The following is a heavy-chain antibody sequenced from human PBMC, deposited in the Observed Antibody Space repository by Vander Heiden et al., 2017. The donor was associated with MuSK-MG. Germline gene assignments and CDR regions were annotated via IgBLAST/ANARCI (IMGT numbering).Heavy chain of an antibody. J-gene: IGHJ4*02. CDR1: GFTFSSYS. Sequence: EVQLVESGGGLVKLGGSLRLSCAASGFTFSSYSMNWVRQARGKGLEWVSSISSSSSYIYYADSVKGRFTISRDNAKNSLYLQMNSLRAEDTAVYYCARGARGTIDYWGQGTLVTVSS. D-gene: IGHD3-16*01. V-gene: IGHV3-21*01. CDR3: ARGARGTIDY. CDR2: ISSSSSYI.